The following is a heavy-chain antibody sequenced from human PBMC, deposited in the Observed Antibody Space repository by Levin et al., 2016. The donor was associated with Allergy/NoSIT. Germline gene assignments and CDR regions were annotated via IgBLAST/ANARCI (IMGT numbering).Heavy chain of an antibody. J-gene: IGHJ4*02. CDR3: ARHPSWGELHFDY. CDR2: IYYSGST. D-gene: IGHD1-26*01. V-gene: IGHV4-59*08. Sequence: SETLSLTCTVSGGSISSYYWSWIRQPPGKGLEWIGYIYYSGSTNYNPSLKSRVTISVDTSKNEFSLKLSSVTAADTAVYYCARHPSWGELHFDYWGQGTLVTVSS. CDR1: GGSISSYY.